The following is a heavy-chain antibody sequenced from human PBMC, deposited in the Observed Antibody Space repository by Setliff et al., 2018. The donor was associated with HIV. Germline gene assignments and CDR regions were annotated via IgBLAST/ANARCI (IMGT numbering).Heavy chain of an antibody. V-gene: IGHV1-69*02. J-gene: IGHJ5*02. CDR2: IIPILGIA. CDR3: ATRGYCSSMSCPGLFDP. Sequence: GASVKVSCKASGGTFSSYTISWVRQALGQGLEWMGRIIPILGIANYAQKFQGRVTITADKSTSTAYMELSSLRSEDTAVYYCATRGYCSSMSCPGLFDPWGQGTLVTVS. CDR1: GGTFSSYT. D-gene: IGHD2-2*03.